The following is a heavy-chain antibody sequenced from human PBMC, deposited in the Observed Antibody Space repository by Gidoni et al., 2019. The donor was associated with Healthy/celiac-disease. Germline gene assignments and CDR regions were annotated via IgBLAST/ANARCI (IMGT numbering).Heavy chain of an antibody. CDR1: EFPFSNAG. Sequence: EVQLVESGGGLVKPGGSLRLSCAASEFPFSNAGMSWVRQAPGKGMKWVGRSKSKTEGGTTDYAAPVKGRFTISRDDSKNTLYLQMNSLKTEDTAVYYCTTAPDAPTGYLHDYWGQGTLVTVSS. CDR3: TTAPDAPTGYLHDY. D-gene: IGHD6-25*01. J-gene: IGHJ4*02. CDR2: SKSKTEGGTT. V-gene: IGHV3-15*01.